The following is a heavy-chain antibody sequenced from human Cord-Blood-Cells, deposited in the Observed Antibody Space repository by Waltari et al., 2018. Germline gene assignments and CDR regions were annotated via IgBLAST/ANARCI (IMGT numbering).Heavy chain of an antibody. CDR3: AREQCHTNGVCYTGGDY. D-gene: IGHD2-8*01. Sequence: QVQLVQSGAEVKKPGASVKVSCKASGYTFTSYYMHWVRQAPGQGLEWMGIISPSGGSTSYAQKFQGRVTMTRDTSTSTVDIELSSLRSEDTAVYYCAREQCHTNGVCYTGGDYWGQGTLVTVSS. CDR2: ISPSGGST. CDR1: GYTFTSYY. V-gene: IGHV1-46*01. J-gene: IGHJ4*02.